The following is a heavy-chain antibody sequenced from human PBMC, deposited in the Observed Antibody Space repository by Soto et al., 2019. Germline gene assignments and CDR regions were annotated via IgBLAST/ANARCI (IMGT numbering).Heavy chain of an antibody. Sequence: GGSLRLSCSASVFTFSSYSMNWVRQAPGKGLEWVSSISSSSSYIYYADSVKGRFTISRDNAKNSLYLQMNSLRAEDTAVYYCARDPGNTAMGVPYGMDVCCQGKTLTGSS. D-gene: IGHD5-18*01. CDR3: ARDPGNTAMGVPYGMDV. V-gene: IGHV3-21*01. CDR1: VFTFSSYS. CDR2: ISSSSSYI. J-gene: IGHJ6*02.